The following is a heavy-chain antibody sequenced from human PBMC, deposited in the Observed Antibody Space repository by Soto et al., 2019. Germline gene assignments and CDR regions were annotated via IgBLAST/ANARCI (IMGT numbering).Heavy chain of an antibody. Sequence: GGSLRLSCSVSGLSFSDTWMSWVRQAPGKGLEWVGRIKSNTDGGTSDYVASVKGRFTISRDDSINTLFLQLSSLKTEDTAVYYCTTEDSWGRGTLVTVSS. CDR3: TTEDS. J-gene: IGHJ4*02. V-gene: IGHV3-15*01. CDR1: GLSFSDTW. CDR2: IKSNTDGGTS.